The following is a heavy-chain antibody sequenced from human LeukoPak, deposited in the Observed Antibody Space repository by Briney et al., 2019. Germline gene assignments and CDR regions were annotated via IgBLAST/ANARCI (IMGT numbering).Heavy chain of an antibody. J-gene: IGHJ4*02. CDR1: GGSISSSSYY. D-gene: IGHD2-2*02. V-gene: IGHV4-39*01. CDR2: IYYSGST. CDR3: ARLPHLRDIVVVPAAIADY. Sequence: ASETLSLTCTVSGGSISSSSYYWGWIRQPPGKGLEWIGSIYYSGSTYYNPSLKSRVTISVDTSKNQFSLKLSSVTAADTAVYYCARLPHLRDIVVVPAAIADYWGQGTLVTVSS.